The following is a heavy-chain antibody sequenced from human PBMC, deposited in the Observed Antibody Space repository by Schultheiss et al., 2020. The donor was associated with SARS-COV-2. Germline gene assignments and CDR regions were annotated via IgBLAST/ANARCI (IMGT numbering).Heavy chain of an antibody. CDR1: GYTFTTDH. D-gene: IGHD3-3*01. CDR3: ARVSTIFGVVPRGMDV. CDR2: MNPNSGNT. V-gene: IGHV1-8*03. J-gene: IGHJ6*02. Sequence: ASVKVSCKASGYTFTTDHVHWVRQAPGQGLEWMGWMNPNSGNTGYAQKFQGRVTITRNTSISTAYMELSSLRSEDTAVYYCARVSTIFGVVPRGMDVWGQGTTVTVSS.